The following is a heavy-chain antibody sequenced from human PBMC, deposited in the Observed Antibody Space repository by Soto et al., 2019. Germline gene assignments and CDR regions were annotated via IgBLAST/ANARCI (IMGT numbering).Heavy chain of an antibody. J-gene: IGHJ4*02. V-gene: IGHV4-39*01. Sequence: SETLSLTCSVSGESISSSSYYWGWIRQPPGKGLEWIGSIYYSGRTYYNPSFKSRVTISIDTSKNQFSLKLSSVTATDTAVYYCARQRTTVVTKAYFDHWGQGAMVTVSS. CDR3: ARQRTTVVTKAYFDH. CDR1: GESISSSSYY. CDR2: IYYSGRT. D-gene: IGHD2-21*02.